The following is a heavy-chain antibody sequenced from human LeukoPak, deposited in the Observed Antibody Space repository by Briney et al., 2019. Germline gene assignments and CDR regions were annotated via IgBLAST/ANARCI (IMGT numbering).Heavy chain of an antibody. CDR1: GGSISSYY. V-gene: IGHV4-4*07. CDR2: IYTSGST. CDR3: ARVGHPTQRRVLSAVTIPTAGAFDF. Sequence: SETLSLTCTVSGGSISSYYWSWIRQPAGKGLEWIWRIYTSGSTNYNPSLKSRLTISIDTSKNRFSLRLSSVTAADTSVYYCARVGHPTQRRVLSAVTIPTAGAFDFWGQGTLVTVSS. D-gene: IGHD4-17*01. J-gene: IGHJ3*01.